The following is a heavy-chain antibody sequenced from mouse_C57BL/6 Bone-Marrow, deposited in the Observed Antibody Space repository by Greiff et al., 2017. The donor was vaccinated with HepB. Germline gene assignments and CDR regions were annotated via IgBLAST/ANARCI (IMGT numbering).Heavy chain of an antibody. CDR3: AREAAQATSYFDY. Sequence: VKLQQPGAELVRPGSSVKLSCKASGYTFTSYWMDWVKQRPGQGLEWIGNIYPSDSETHYNQKFKDKATLTVDKSSSTAYMQLSSLTSEDSAVYYCAREAAQATSYFDYWGQGTTLTVSS. CDR2: IYPSDSET. D-gene: IGHD3-2*02. J-gene: IGHJ2*01. V-gene: IGHV1-61*01. CDR1: GYTFTSYW.